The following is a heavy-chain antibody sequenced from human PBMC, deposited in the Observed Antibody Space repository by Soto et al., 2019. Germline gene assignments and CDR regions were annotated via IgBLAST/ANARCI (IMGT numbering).Heavy chain of an antibody. CDR1: GFTFASHN. J-gene: IGHJ4*02. Sequence: GSLRLSCIASASGFTFASHNFIWVRQAPGKGLEWVSSISSGSRDIFYGDSVEGRFTISRDNAKNTVFLQMNSLRVEDTAVYYCARGFCSGPRCLADSWGQGALVTVYS. CDR2: ISSGSRDI. D-gene: IGHD2-15*01. V-gene: IGHV3-21*01. CDR3: ARGFCSGPRCLADS.